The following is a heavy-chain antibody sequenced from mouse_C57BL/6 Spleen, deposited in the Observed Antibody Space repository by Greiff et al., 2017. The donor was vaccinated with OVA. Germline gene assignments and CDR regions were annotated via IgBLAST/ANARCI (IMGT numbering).Heavy chain of an antibody. V-gene: IGHV1-64*01. D-gene: IGHD1-3*01. CDR1: GYTFTSSW. Sequence: QVQLKQPGAELVKPGASVKLSCKASGYTFTSSWMHWVKQRPGQGLEWIGMIHPNSGSTNYNEKFKSKATLTVDKSSSTAYMQLSSLTSEASAVYFCAREITGFAYWGQGTLVTVSA. CDR2: IHPNSGST. J-gene: IGHJ3*01. CDR3: AREITGFAY.